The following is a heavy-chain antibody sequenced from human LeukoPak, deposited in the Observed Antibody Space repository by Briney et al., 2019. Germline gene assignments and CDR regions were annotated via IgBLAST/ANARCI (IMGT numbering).Heavy chain of an antibody. CDR2: ISGDGGST. D-gene: IGHD2-15*01. CDR3: ATLRSVVAFDI. V-gene: IGHV3-43*02. Sequence: GGSLRFSCAASGFTFDDYAMHWVRQAPGKGLEWVSLISGDGGSTYYADSVKGRFTISRDNSKNSLYLQMNSLRTEDTALYYCATLRSVVAFDIWGQGTMVTVSS. CDR1: GFTFDDYA. J-gene: IGHJ3*02.